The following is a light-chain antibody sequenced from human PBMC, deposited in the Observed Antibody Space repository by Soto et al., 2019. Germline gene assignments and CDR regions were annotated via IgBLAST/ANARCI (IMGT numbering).Light chain of an antibody. CDR2: EVS. Sequence: QSVLTQPASVSGTPGQSITISCTGSNSDVGIYDFVSWYQHHPGRAPKLIVSEVSHRPSGVSNRFSGSKSGNTASLTISRPQSEDEADYYCISYTSDDVRYVFGTGTKSPS. CDR1: NSDVGIYDF. J-gene: IGLJ1*01. CDR3: ISYTSDDVRYV. V-gene: IGLV2-14*01.